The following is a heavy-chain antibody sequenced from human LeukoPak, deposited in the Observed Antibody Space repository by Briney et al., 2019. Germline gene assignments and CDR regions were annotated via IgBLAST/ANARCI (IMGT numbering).Heavy chain of an antibody. V-gene: IGHV3-7*01. Sequence: GRSLRLSCSAFSGFSTSWVRQAPGMGLEWVANINQDASKTYYMDSVRGRFTISRDNAKGSFYLQMNSLRAEDTALYYCARAYSSGWDDAFDMWGQGTMVTVSS. CDR2: INQDASKT. D-gene: IGHD6-19*01. CDR1: SGFS. CDR3: ARAYSSGWDDAFDM. J-gene: IGHJ3*02.